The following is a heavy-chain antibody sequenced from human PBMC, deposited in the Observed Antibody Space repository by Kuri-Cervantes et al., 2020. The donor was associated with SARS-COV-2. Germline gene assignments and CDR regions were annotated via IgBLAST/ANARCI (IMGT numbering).Heavy chain of an antibody. CDR3: ARKRLASITIFGVVTPNAFDI. V-gene: IGHV4-59*08. D-gene: IGHD3-3*01. CDR1: GGSISSYY. Sequence: GSLRLSCTVSGGSISSYYWSWIRQPPGKGLEWIGYIYYSGSTNYNPSLKSRVTISVDTSKNQFSLKLSSVTAADTAVYYCARKRLASITIFGVVTPNAFDIWGQGTMVTVSS. J-gene: IGHJ3*02. CDR2: IYYSGST.